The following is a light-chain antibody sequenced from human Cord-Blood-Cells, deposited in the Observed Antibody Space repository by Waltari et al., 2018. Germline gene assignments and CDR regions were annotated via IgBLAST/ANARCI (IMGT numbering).Light chain of an antibody. CDR1: QSVVYSSNNKNY. J-gene: IGKJ2*01. V-gene: IGKV4-1*01. Sequence: DIVMTQSPDSLAVSLGERATINCTSSQSVVYSSNNKNYLAWYQQKPGQPPKLLIYWASTRESGVPDRFSGSGSGTDFTHTISSLQAEDVAVYYCQQYYSTPYTFGQGTKLEIK. CDR2: WAS. CDR3: QQYYSTPYT.